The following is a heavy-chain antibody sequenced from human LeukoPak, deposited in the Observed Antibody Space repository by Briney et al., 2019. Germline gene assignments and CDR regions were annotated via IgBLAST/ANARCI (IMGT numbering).Heavy chain of an antibody. Sequence: PGGSLRLSCAASGFTFSNFGMHWVRQAPGKGLEWVAYIRYDGSNKKYADSLEGRFTISRDNSKNALYLQIDSLRPEDTAVYYCAKKSGAAFYNWFDPWGQGTLVTVSS. J-gene: IGHJ5*02. CDR3: AKKSGAAFYNWFDP. CDR1: GFTFSNFG. D-gene: IGHD1-26*01. V-gene: IGHV3-30*02. CDR2: IRYDGSNK.